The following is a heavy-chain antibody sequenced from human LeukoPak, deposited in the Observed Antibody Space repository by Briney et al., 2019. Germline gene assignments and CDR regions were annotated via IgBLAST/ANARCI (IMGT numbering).Heavy chain of an antibody. D-gene: IGHD3-16*02. CDR2: IRYDGSNK. V-gene: IGHV3-30*02. Sequence: GGSLRLSCAASGLTFSSYGMHWVRQAPRNGLEWVAFIRYDGSNKYYADSVKGRFTISRDNSKNTLYLKMSSVRAEDTAVYYCGKGGGDIWETTSYWGQGTLVTVYS. CDR3: GKGGGDIWETTSY. CDR1: GLTFSSYG. J-gene: IGHJ4*02.